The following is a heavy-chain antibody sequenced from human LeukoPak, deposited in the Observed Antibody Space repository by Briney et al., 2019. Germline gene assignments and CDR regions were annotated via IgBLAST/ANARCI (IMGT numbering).Heavy chain of an antibody. V-gene: IGHV3-30*03. D-gene: IGHD5-18*01. CDR3: ARDGDTDMGTFDY. J-gene: IGHJ4*02. CDR2: ISYDGSNK. CDR1: GFTFSSYG. Sequence: GRSLRLSCAASGFTFSSYGMHWVRQAPGKGLEWVAVISYDGSNKYYADSVKGRFTISRDNSKNTLYLQMNSLRSEDTAVYYCARDGDTDMGTFDYWGQGTLVTVSS.